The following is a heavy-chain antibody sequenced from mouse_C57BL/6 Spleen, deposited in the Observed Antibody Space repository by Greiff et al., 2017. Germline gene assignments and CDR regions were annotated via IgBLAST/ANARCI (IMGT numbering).Heavy chain of an antibody. J-gene: IGHJ4*01. CDR2: IWSGGST. V-gene: IGHV2-2*01. CDR3: ARMVGRYAMDY. CDR1: GFSLTSYG. D-gene: IGHD1-1*02. Sequence: QVQLQQSGPGLVQPSQSLSITCTVSGFSLTSYGVHWVRQSPGTGLVWMGVIWSGGSTAYTASFISRLSISNDNSKGQVFFKMNSLQADDTAIYYCARMVGRYAMDYWGQGTSVTVSS.